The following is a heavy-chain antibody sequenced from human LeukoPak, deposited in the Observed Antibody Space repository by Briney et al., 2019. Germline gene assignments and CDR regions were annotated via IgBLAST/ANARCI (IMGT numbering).Heavy chain of an antibody. D-gene: IGHD1-26*01. J-gene: IGHJ4*02. Sequence: TSETLSLTCTVSGYSISSGYYWGWIRQPPGKGLEWIGSFYDSGNTYYNPSLKSRVTISVDTSKNQFSLKLSSVTAADTAVYYCARLRWELYVDYWGQGTLVTVSS. CDR2: FYDSGNT. CDR3: ARLRWELYVDY. V-gene: IGHV4-38-2*02. CDR1: GYSISSGYY.